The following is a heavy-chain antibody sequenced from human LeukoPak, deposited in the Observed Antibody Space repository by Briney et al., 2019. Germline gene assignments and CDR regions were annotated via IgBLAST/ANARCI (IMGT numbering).Heavy chain of an antibody. V-gene: IGHV3-66*01. CDR2: IYSGGST. CDR3: ARETPNCSGGSCHRDY. Sequence: GGSLRLSCAASGFTVSSNYMSWVRQAPGKGLEWVSVIYSGGSTYYADSVKGRFTISRDNSKNTLYLQMNSLRAEDTAVYYCARETPNCSGGSCHRDYWGQGTLVTVSS. J-gene: IGHJ4*02. D-gene: IGHD2-15*01. CDR1: GFTVSSNY.